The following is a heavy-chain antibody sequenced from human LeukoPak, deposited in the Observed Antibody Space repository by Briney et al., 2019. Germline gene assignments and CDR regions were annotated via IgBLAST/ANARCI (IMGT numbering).Heavy chain of an antibody. CDR3: AKGQVGYDAFDI. Sequence: SETLSLTCTVSGGSISSYYWSWIRQPPGKGLEWIGYIYYSGSTNYNPSLKSRVTISVDTSKNQFSLKLSSVTAADTAVYYCAKGQVGYDAFDIWDQGTMVTVSS. V-gene: IGHV4-59*01. J-gene: IGHJ3*02. D-gene: IGHD1-26*01. CDR1: GGSISSYY. CDR2: IYYSGST.